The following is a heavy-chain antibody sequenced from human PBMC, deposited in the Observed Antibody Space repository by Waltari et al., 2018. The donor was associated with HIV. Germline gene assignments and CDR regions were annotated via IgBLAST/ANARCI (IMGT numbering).Heavy chain of an antibody. CDR2: IWYDGSNK. J-gene: IGHJ3*02. Sequence: QVQLVESGGGVVQPGRSLRLSCAASGFTFSSYGMHWVRQAPGKGLEWVAVIWYDGSNKYYADSVKGRFTISRDNSKNTLYLQMNSLRAEDTAVYYCARDGYNHDAFDIWGQGTVVTVSS. CDR3: ARDGYNHDAFDI. V-gene: IGHV3-33*01. D-gene: IGHD5-12*01. CDR1: GFTFSSYG.